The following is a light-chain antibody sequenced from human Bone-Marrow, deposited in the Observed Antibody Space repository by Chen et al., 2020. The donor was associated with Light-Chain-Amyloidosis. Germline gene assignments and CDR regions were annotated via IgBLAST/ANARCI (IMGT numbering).Light chain of an antibody. J-gene: IGKJ3*01. CDR3: QQRSFT. CDR2: DAS. Sequence: EIVLTQSPATLSLSPGERATLSCRASQSVSSYLAWYQQKPGQAPRLLIYDASTRATGIPARFSGSGSGTDFTLTINSLEPEDFAVYYCQQRSFTFGPGTKVDIK. CDR1: QSVSSY. V-gene: IGKV3-11*01.